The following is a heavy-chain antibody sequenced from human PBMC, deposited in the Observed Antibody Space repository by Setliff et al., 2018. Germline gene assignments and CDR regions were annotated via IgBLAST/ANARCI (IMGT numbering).Heavy chain of an antibody. V-gene: IGHV1-46*01. J-gene: IGHJ4*02. Sequence: ASVKVSCKASGYTFSHSGITWVRQAPGQGLEWMGVMNPGRGSRNYAQRFQGRVTMTSDTSTSTVYMELSSLRSEDTALYYCARAGVAAADRKGLLDHWGQGTLVTVSS. CDR3: ARAGVAAADRKGLLDH. D-gene: IGHD6-13*01. CDR2: MNPGRGSR. CDR1: GYTFSHSG.